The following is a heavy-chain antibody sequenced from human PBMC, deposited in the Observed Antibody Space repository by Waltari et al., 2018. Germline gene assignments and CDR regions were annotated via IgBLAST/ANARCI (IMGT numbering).Heavy chain of an antibody. CDR1: GYTFTGYY. J-gene: IGHJ4*02. Sequence: QVQLVQSGAEVKKPGASVKVSCKASGYTFTGYYMHWVRQAPGQGLEWMGWINPNSGGTNYARKVQGWVTMTRDTSISTAYMELSRLRSDDTAVYYCARGDSSSWGPFDYWGQGTLVTVSS. V-gene: IGHV1-2*04. CDR3: ARGDSSSWGPFDY. CDR2: INPNSGGT. D-gene: IGHD6-13*01.